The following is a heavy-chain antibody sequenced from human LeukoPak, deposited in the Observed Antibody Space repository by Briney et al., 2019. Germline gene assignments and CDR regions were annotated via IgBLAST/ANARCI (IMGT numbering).Heavy chain of an antibody. Sequence: SETLSLTCTVSGGSINAFYWSWIRQPPGKGLEWIAYVRANGENNYNPSLKSRVAISLDTANSQISLRLNFETAADTAIYYCARQPANTAAFDVWGQGTMVTVSS. V-gene: IGHV4-4*08. CDR1: GGSINAFY. CDR3: ARQPANTAAFDV. D-gene: IGHD5-18*01. J-gene: IGHJ3*01. CDR2: VRANGEN.